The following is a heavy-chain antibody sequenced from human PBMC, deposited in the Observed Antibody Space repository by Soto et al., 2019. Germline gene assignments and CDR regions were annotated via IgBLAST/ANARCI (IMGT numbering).Heavy chain of an antibody. Sequence: DVQLVESGGGLVQPGGSLRVSCAASGFIVRTTYMSWVRQAPGKGLEWVSVLFSSGNTHYANSVKGRFTISRDDSKNTLYLQMNSLRPEDTALYYCAIDGVDYGDYVGYFDLWGQGTLVTVSS. CDR1: GFIVRTTY. J-gene: IGHJ4*02. CDR2: LFSSGNT. CDR3: AIDGVDYGDYVGYFDL. D-gene: IGHD4-17*01. V-gene: IGHV3-53*04.